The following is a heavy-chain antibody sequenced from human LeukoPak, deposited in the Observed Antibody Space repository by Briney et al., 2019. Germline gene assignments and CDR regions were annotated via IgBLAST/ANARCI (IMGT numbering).Heavy chain of an antibody. J-gene: IGHJ4*02. CDR1: GGPFSSYA. CDR3: ARLVGYCSGGSCFDY. Sequence: SVKVSCKASGGPFSSYAISWVRQAPGQGLEWMGRIIPILGIANYAQKFQGRVTITADKSTSTAYMELSSLRSEDTAVYYCARLVGYCSGGSCFDYWGQGTLVTVSS. V-gene: IGHV1-69*04. CDR2: IIPILGIA. D-gene: IGHD2-15*01.